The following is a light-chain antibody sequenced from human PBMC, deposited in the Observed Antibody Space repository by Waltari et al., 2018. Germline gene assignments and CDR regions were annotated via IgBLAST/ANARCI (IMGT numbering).Light chain of an antibody. V-gene: IGLV4-69*01. CDR3: ETGGHGTWV. CDR1: SGHRSNI. J-gene: IGLJ3*02. Sequence: QLVLTQSPSASASLGASVKLTCTLSSGHRSNIIAWLQQQPGKGPRYLMKVNSDGSHRKGDEIPDRFSGSSSGAERYLTISSLQSEDEADYYCETGGHGTWVFGGGTKLTVL. CDR2: VNSDGSH.